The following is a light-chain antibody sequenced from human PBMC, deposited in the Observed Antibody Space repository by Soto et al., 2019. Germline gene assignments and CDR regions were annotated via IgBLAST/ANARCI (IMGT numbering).Light chain of an antibody. J-gene: IGKJ4*01. CDR2: AAS. V-gene: IGKV3-20*01. CDR3: QQYVNSPSLT. CDR1: QSVSSSC. Sequence: EIVLTQSPGTLSLSPGERATLSCRASQSVSSSCLAWYQQKPGQAPRLLIYAASSRATGIPDRFSGSGSGTDFTLTISRLEPEDFAVYYCQQYVNSPSLTFGGGTNVEIK.